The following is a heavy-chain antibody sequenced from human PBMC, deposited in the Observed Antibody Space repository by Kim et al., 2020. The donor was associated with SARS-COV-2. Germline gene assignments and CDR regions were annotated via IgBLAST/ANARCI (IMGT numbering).Heavy chain of an antibody. J-gene: IGHJ6*02. CDR2: ISAYNGNT. V-gene: IGHV1-18*01. CDR3: ARMGFGGILIGNYYYYGMDV. D-gene: IGHD3-9*01. CDR1: GYTFTSYG. Sequence: ASVKVSCKASGYTFTSYGISWVRQAPGQGLEWMGWISAYNGNTNYAQKLQGRVTMTTDTSTSTAYMELRSLRSDDTAVYYCARMGFGGILIGNYYYYGMDVWGQGTTVTVSS.